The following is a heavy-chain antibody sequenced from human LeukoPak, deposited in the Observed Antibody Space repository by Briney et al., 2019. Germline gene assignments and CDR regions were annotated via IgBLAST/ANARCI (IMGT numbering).Heavy chain of an antibody. D-gene: IGHD1-14*01. J-gene: IGHJ4*02. CDR1: GFTFSIYG. V-gene: IGHV3-33*01. Sequence: GGSLRLSCAASGFTFSIYGMHWVRQAPGKGLEWVAIIWYDGSNKYYADSVKGRFTISRDNSKNTMYLQMNSLKGEDTAVYYCARRSNPPGRIDHWGQGTLVTVSS. CDR2: IWYDGSNK. CDR3: ARRSNPPGRIDH.